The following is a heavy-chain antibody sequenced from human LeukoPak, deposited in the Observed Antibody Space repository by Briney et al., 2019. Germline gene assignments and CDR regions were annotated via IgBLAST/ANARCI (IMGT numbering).Heavy chain of an antibody. CDR3: ASLLFYFDY. Sequence: GGSLRLSCVASGFSFSSYWVTWVRQAPGKGLEWVAIIKQDGGDKYYVDSVKGRFTISRDNAKNSVYLQMNSLRAEDTAVYYCASLLFYFDYWGQGTLVTVSS. V-gene: IGHV3-7*05. CDR1: GFSFSSYW. D-gene: IGHD2/OR15-2a*01. CDR2: IKQDGGDK. J-gene: IGHJ4*02.